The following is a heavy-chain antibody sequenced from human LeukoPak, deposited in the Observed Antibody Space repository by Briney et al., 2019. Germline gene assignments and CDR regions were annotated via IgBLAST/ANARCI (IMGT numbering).Heavy chain of an antibody. CDR3: ARAPPGRYFDWLFSEAGIDY. D-gene: IGHD3-9*01. J-gene: IGHJ4*02. V-gene: IGHV3-30*04. CDR2: ISYDGSNK. Sequence: GGSLRLSCAASGFTFSSYAMHWVRQAPGKGLEWVAVISYDGSNKYYADSVKGRFTISRDNSKNTRYLQMNSLRAEDTAVYYCARAPPGRYFDWLFSEAGIDYWGQGTLVTVSS. CDR1: GFTFSSYA.